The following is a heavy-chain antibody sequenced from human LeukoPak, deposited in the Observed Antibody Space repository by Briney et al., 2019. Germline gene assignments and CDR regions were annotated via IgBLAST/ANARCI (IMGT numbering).Heavy chain of an antibody. CDR3: ARDGGLHTNFDY. D-gene: IGHD2-15*01. V-gene: IGHV3-7*01. J-gene: IGHJ4*02. CDR1: GFSLRNYW. CDR2: TKPDGSAV. Sequence: GGSLRLSCAASGFSLRNYWMGWVRQAPGKGLEWVANTKPDGSAVYYTDSVGGRFPPSRDNANNLLYLQMNRLRAEDTAVYYCARDGGLHTNFDYWGQGTLLTVSS.